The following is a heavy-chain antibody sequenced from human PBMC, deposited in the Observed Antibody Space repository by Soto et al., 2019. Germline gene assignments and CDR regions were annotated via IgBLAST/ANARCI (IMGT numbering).Heavy chain of an antibody. CDR2: ISYDGSNK. CDR1: GFTFSSYA. J-gene: IGHJ4*02. V-gene: IGHV3-30-3*01. CDR3: AGRSRSALPY. Sequence: QVQLVESGGGVVQPGRSLRLSCAASGFTFSSYAMHWVRQAPGKGLEWVAVISYDGSNKYYADSVKGRFTISRDNSKNTLYLQMNRLRAEDTALYYCAGRSRSALPYWGQGTLVTVSS.